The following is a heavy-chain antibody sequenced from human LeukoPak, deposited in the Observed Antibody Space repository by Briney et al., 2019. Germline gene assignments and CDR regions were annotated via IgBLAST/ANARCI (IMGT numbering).Heavy chain of an antibody. CDR2: ISGSGGST. J-gene: IGHJ4*02. V-gene: IGHV3-23*01. D-gene: IGHD1-1*01. CDR3: AKLRNGVHHKYYFDY. Sequence: GGSLRLSCAASGFTFSSYAMSWVRQAPGKGLEWVSAISGSGGSTYYADSVKGRFTISRDNTKNTLYLQMNSLRAEDTAVYYCAKLRNGVHHKYYFDYWGQGTLVTVSS. CDR1: GFTFSSYA.